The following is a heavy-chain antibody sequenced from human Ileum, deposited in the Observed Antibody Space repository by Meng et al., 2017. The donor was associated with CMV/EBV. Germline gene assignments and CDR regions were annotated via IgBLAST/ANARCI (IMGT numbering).Heavy chain of an antibody. J-gene: IGHJ5*02. CDR2: IRSKANSYAT. V-gene: IGHV3-73*01. CDR3: TRRVGATTFDP. Sequence: AASGFTFSGSALPWVRQASGKGLEWVGRIRSKANSYATAYAASVKGRFTISRDDSKNTAYLQMNSLKTEDTAVYYCTRRVGATTFDPWGQGTLVTVSS. CDR1: GFTFSGSA. D-gene: IGHD1-26*01.